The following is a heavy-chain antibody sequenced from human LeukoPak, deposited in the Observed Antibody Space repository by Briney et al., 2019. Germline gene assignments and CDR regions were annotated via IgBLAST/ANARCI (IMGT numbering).Heavy chain of an antibody. D-gene: IGHD5-12*01. CDR1: GYTSSSYG. J-gene: IGHJ4*02. V-gene: IGHV1-18*01. CDR3: ARDDALVATGSFDY. CDR2: ISDYNGNT. Sequence: PRGSVKVSCKPSGYTSSSYGINSALQAPVQGPERPCWISDYNGNTNYAQKLQGRVTMTTDTSTSTAYMELRSLRSDDTAVYYCARDDALVATGSFDYWGQGTLVTVSS.